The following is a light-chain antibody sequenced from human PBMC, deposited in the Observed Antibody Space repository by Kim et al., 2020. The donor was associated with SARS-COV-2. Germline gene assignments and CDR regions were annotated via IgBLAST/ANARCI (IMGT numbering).Light chain of an antibody. V-gene: IGLV4-69*01. Sequence: ASVNLTCTLSSGHSNYAIAWHQQRPEKGPRYLMKVNSDGSHYKGDGIPDRFSGSSSGAERYLTTSSLQSEDEADYYCQTWGTGIGVFGGGTQLTVL. CDR1: SGHSNYA. CDR2: VNSDGSH. CDR3: QTWGTGIGV. J-gene: IGLJ3*02.